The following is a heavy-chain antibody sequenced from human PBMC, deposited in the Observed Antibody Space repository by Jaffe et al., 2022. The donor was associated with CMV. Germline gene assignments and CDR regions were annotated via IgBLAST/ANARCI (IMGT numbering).Heavy chain of an antibody. CDR3: ARANYDSSGYYGGGFDY. V-gene: IGHV4-59*01. CDR2: IYYSGST. Sequence: QVQLQESGPGLVKPSETLSLTCTVSGGSISSYYWSWIRQPPGKGLEWIGYIYYSGSTNYNPSLKSRVTISVDTSKNQFSLKLSSVTAADTAVYYCARANYDSSGYYGGGFDYWGQGTLVTVSS. D-gene: IGHD3-22*01. CDR1: GGSISSYY. J-gene: IGHJ4*02.